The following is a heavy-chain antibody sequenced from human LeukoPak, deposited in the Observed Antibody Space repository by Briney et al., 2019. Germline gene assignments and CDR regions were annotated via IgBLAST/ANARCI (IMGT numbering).Heavy chain of an antibody. CDR1: GFTFSSYG. Sequence: GGSLRLSCAASGFTFSSYGMHWVRQAPGKGLEWVAVISYDGSNKYYADSVKGRFTISRDNSKNTLYLQMNSPRAEDTAVYYCAKDASPGVQVFDYWGQGTLVTVSS. D-gene: IGHD3-10*01. CDR3: AKDASPGVQVFDY. V-gene: IGHV3-30*18. CDR2: ISYDGSNK. J-gene: IGHJ4*02.